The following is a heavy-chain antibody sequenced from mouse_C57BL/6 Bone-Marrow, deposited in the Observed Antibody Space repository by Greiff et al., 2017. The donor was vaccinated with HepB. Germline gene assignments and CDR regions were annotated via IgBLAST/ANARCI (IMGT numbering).Heavy chain of an antibody. CDR3: VRPYYYGSSSAWFAY. J-gene: IGHJ3*01. CDR2: IRSKSNNYAT. V-gene: IGHV10-1*01. Sequence: EVQLVESGGGLVQPKGSLKLSCAASGFSFNTYAMNWVRQAPGKGLEWVARIRSKSNNYATYYADSVKDRFTISRDDSESMLYLQMNNLKTEDTAMYYWVRPYYYGSSSAWFAYGGQGTLVTVSA. D-gene: IGHD1-1*01. CDR1: GFSFNTYA.